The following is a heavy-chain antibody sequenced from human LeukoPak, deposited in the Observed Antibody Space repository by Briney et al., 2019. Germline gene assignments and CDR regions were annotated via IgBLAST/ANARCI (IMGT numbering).Heavy chain of an antibody. D-gene: IGHD2-2*01. V-gene: IGHV1-69*05. J-gene: IGHJ6*03. Sequence: ASVKVSCKASGGTFSSYAISWVRQAPGQGLEWVGGIIPVCGTANYAQKFQGRVTITTDESTSTAYMELSSLRSEDTAVYYCARVKVVPAAISSYYYYMDVWGKGTTVTVS. CDR2: IIPVCGTA. CDR3: ARVKVVPAAISSYYYYMDV. CDR1: GGTFSSYA.